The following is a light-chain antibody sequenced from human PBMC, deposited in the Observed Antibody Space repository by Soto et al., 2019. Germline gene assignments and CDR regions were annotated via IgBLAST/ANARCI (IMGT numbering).Light chain of an antibody. Sequence: DIQMTQSPSSLSASVGDRVTITCRASQGINNLLGWYQQRPGKAPKRLIYAAFNLEGGVPSRFSGSGSGIEFTLTISSLQPEDFATYYCLQHHAFPFSFGPGTTVDVK. V-gene: IGKV1-17*01. CDR1: QGINNL. CDR2: AAF. CDR3: LQHHAFPFS. J-gene: IGKJ3*01.